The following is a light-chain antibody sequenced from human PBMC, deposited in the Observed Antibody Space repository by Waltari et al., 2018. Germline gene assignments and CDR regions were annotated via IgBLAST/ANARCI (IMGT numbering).Light chain of an antibody. J-gene: IGLJ3*02. V-gene: IGLV2-23*02. Sequence: QSALTQPASVSGSPGQSITFSCTGTSSDVRNYNLVSWSPHFACEAPKLSIYDITKRPLGVSDRFSGAKSGNTASLTISGLHTEDEGDYYCCSYAGDYSLVFGEGTKLTVL. CDR3: CSYAGDYSLV. CDR2: DIT. CDR1: SSDVRNYNL.